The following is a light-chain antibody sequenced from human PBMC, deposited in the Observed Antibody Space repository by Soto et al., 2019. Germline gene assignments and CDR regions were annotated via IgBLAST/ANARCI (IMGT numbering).Light chain of an antibody. J-gene: IGLJ3*02. CDR3: LLSYSGGRPV. V-gene: IGLV7-46*01. Sequence: QAVVTQEPSLTVSPGGTVTLTCGSSTGAVTSGHYPYWFQQKPGQAPRTLIYDTSNKHSWTPARFSGSLLGGKAALTLSGAQPEDESDYYCLLSYSGGRPVFGGGTKHTVL. CDR1: TGAVTSGHY. CDR2: DTS.